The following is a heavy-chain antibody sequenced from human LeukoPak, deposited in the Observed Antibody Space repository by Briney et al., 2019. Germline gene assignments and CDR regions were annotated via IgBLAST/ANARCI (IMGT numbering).Heavy chain of an antibody. D-gene: IGHD1-26*01. J-gene: IGHJ3*01. CDR3: AREVIIVGDSDAFDL. V-gene: IGHV4-30-4*08. Sequence: PSETLSLTCTISGGSISSANHFWSWVRQSPGEGLEWIGYIFYDGRAHYNPSLRSRLSMSIDVSTNQFSLSLGSVTAADTAIYYCAREVIIVGDSDAFDLWGHGTMVTVSS. CDR2: IFYDGRA. CDR1: GGSISSANHF.